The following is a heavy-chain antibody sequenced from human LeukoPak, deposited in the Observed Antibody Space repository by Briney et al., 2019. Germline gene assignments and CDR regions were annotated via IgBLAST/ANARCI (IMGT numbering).Heavy chain of an antibody. CDR2: ISSLSGTI. J-gene: IGHJ4*02. CDR1: GFTFSSYS. CDR3: VRDQGGAVSY. Sequence: GGSLRLSCAASGFTFSSYSMTWVRQAPGKGLEWVSYISSLSGTIDYADSVKGRFIISRDNAKNSLFLQMSSLRAEDTAVYYCVRDQGGAVSYWGQGTLVTVSS. V-gene: IGHV3-48*01. D-gene: IGHD3-16*01.